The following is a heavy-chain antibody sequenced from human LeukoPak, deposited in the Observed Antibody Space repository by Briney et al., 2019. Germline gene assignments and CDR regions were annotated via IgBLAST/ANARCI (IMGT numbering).Heavy chain of an antibody. CDR1: GVTFSDYY. J-gene: IGHJ4*02. CDR3: AGDSSSWYSPGY. CDR2: IYRGGRT. V-gene: IGHV3-66*01. D-gene: IGHD6-13*01. Sequence: GGSLRLSCAASGVTFSDYYMSWIRQAPGKGLEWVSVIYRGGRTYYADSVKGRFTISRDNSKNTLYLQMNSLRAEDTAVYYCAGDSSSWYSPGYWGQGTLVTVSS.